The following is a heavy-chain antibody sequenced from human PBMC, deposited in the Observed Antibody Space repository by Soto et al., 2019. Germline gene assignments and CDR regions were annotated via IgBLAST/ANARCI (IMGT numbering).Heavy chain of an antibody. D-gene: IGHD6-19*01. V-gene: IGHV1-8*01. CDR1: GYTFTSYD. CDR3: ARGRIIVAGGFDP. CDR2: MNPSTGNT. J-gene: IGHJ5*02. Sequence: QVQLVQSGAEVKKPGASVKVSCKASGYTFTSYDIIWVRLATGQGLEWMGWMNPSTGNTDSAEKFQGRLTMTRNTSISTVYMELSSLSFEDTAVYYCARGRIIVAGGFDPWGQGTLVTVSS.